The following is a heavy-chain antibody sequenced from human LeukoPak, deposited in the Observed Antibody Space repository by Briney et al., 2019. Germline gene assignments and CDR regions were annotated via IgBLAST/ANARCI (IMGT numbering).Heavy chain of an antibody. CDR1: GGSISSYY. D-gene: IGHD3-22*01. CDR2: IYTSGST. J-gene: IGHJ4*02. CDR3: AREGIVVVLLDY. Sequence: SETLSLTCTVSGGSISSYYWSWIRQPAGKGLEWIGRIYTSGSTNYNPSLKSRVTISVDTSKNQFSLKLSSVTAADTAVYYCAREGIVVVLLDYWGQGTLVTVSS. V-gene: IGHV4-4*07.